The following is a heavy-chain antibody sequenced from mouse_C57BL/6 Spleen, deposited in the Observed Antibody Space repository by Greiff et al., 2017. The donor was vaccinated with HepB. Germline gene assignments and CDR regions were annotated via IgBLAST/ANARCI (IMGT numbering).Heavy chain of an antibody. CDR2: ISNGGGST. J-gene: IGHJ1*03. CDR3: ARLASPRYFDV. Sequence: EVQVVESGGGLVQPGGSLKLSCAASGFTFSDYYMYWVRQTPEKRLEWVAYISNGGGSTYYPDTVKGRFTISRDNAKNTLYLQMSRLKSEDTAMYYCARLASPRYFDVWGTGTTVTVSS. CDR1: GFTFSDYY. V-gene: IGHV5-12*01.